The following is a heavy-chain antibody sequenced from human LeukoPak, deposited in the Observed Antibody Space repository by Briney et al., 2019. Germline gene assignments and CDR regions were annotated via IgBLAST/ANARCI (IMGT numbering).Heavy chain of an antibody. CDR2: INHSGST. D-gene: IGHD6-13*01. J-gene: IGHJ4*02. CDR3: ARGLCGSSSWYVY. V-gene: IGHV4-34*01. CDR1: GGSFSGYY. Sequence: SETLSLTCAVYGGSFSGYYWSWIRQPPGEGLEWIGEINHSGSTNYNPSLKSRVTISVDTSKNQFSLKLSSVTAADTAVYYCARGLCGSSSWYVYWGQGTLVTVSS.